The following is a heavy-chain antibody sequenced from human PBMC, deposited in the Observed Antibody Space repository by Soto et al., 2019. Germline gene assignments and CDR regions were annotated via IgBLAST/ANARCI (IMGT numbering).Heavy chain of an antibody. CDR1: GFTFSGSA. D-gene: IGHD6-6*01. CDR3: SRVEYVTSSPIG. J-gene: IGHJ4*02. CDR2: ISTKSNGYAT. V-gene: IGHV3-73*02. Sequence: EVQLVESGGGLVQPGGSRKLSCAASGFTFSGSAIHSFRQASGNGLERVARISTKSNGYATTYAASVKGRFTISRDDSKNMEYLQRNGLKTEDTAMYYCSRVEYVTSSPIGWGQGTLVTVSS.